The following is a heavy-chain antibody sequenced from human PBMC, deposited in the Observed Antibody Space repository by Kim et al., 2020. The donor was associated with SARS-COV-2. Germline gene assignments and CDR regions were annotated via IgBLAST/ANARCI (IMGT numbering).Heavy chain of an antibody. CDR2: IYYSGST. Sequence: SETLSLTCTVSGGSISTYYWSWIRQPPGKGLEWIGYIYYSGSTNYSPSLKSRLTISVHTSKNQFSLNLTSVTTADTAVYYCARRALGAARFAFDIWGQGTMVTVSS. D-gene: IGHD1-26*01. J-gene: IGHJ3*02. CDR3: ARRALGAARFAFDI. V-gene: IGHV4-59*01. CDR1: GGSISTYY.